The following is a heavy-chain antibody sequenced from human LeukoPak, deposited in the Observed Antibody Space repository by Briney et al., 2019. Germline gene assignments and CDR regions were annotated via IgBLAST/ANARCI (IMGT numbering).Heavy chain of an antibody. CDR2: TYYRSKWNN. CDR1: GDSVASNSAA. Sequence: SQTLSLTCVISGDSVASNSAAWNWIRQSPSRGLEWLGRTYYRSKWNNDYGPSVRSRITINPDTSKNQVSLQVNSVTPEDTAVYYCASHTVVVTATHDAFAFWGQGTMVTVSS. D-gene: IGHD2-21*02. CDR3: ASHTVVVTATHDAFAF. V-gene: IGHV6-1*01. J-gene: IGHJ3*01.